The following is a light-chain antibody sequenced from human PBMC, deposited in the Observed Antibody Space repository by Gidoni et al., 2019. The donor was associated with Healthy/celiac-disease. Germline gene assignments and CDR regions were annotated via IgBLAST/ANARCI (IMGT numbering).Light chain of an antibody. V-gene: IGLV3-1*01. CDR3: QAWDSSTAEGV. CDR2: QDS. Sequence: SYQLPQPPSVSGCQRQTASITCSGHKLGDKYACWYQQKPRQSPVLVIYQDSKRPSGIPERFSGSNSGNTATLTISGTQAMDEADYYCQAWDSSTAEGVFGTGTKVTVL. CDR1: KLGDKY. J-gene: IGLJ1*01.